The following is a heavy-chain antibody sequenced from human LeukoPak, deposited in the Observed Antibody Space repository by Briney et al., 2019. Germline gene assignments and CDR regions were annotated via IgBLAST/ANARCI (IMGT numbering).Heavy chain of an antibody. Sequence: GASVKVSCKASGYTFTSYDINWVRQATGQGLEWMGWINPNSGGTNYAQKFQGWVTMTRDTSISTAYMELSRLRSDDTAVYYCARDFARGGELRLDYWGQGTLVTVSS. CDR3: ARDFARGGELRLDY. V-gene: IGHV1-2*04. D-gene: IGHD3-10*01. CDR2: INPNSGGT. CDR1: GYTFTSYD. J-gene: IGHJ4*02.